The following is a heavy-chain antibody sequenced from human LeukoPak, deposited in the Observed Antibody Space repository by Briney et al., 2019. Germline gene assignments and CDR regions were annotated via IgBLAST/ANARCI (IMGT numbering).Heavy chain of an antibody. CDR1: GFTFSSYG. V-gene: IGHV3-30*02. J-gene: IGHJ4*02. Sequence: GGSLRLSCAASGFTFSSYGMHWVRQAPGKGLEWVAFIRYDGSNKYYADSVKGRFTISRDNSKNTLYLQMNSLRAEDTAVYYCANGCSSWYGDCWVYWGQGTLVTVSS. CDR3: ANGCSSWYGDCWVY. D-gene: IGHD6-13*01. CDR2: IRYDGSNK.